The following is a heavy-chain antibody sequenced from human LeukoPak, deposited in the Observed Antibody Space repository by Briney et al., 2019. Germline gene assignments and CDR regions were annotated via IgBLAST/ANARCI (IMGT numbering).Heavy chain of an antibody. CDR2: ISATSSHI. CDR1: GFTFTTYS. Sequence: GGSLRLSCAASGFTFTTYSMNWVRQAPAKGLEWVSSISATSSHIYHAGALKGRFTTSRDNAKNSLLLQVNSLSAHDTAVYYFAKALWWFCDLWGRGTLVTVP. V-gene: IGHV3-21*01. D-gene: IGHD3-10*01. CDR3: AKALWWFCDL. J-gene: IGHJ2*01.